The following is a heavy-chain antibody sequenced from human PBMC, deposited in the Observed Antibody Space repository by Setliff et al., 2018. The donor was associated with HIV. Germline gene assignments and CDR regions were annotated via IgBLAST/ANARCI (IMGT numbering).Heavy chain of an antibody. CDR3: ARVRYCSGGSCYGGEYWFDP. D-gene: IGHD2-15*01. J-gene: IGHJ5*02. CDR2: IHPSGGST. CDR1: GYTFTSYC. V-gene: IGHV1-46*01. Sequence: ASVKVSCKASGYTFTSYCIHWVRQAPGQGLEWMGVIHPSGGSTSYAQSFQDRVTMTRDTSTSTVYMELSSQRSEDTAVYYCARVRYCSGGSCYGGEYWFDPWGQGTLVTVSS.